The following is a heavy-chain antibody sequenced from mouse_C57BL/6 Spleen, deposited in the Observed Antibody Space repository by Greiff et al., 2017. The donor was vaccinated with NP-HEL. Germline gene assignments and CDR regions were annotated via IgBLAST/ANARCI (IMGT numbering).Heavy chain of an antibody. J-gene: IGHJ3*01. CDR2: ISSGSSTI. CDR1: GFTFSDYG. V-gene: IGHV5-17*01. Sequence: EVNVVESGGGLVKPGGSLKLSCAASGFTFSDYGMHWVRQAPEKGLEWVAYISSGSSTIYYADTVKGRFTISSDNAKNTLFLQMTSLRSEDTAMYYCARLYGSRAWFAYWGQGTLVTVSA. CDR3: ARLYGSRAWFAY. D-gene: IGHD1-1*01.